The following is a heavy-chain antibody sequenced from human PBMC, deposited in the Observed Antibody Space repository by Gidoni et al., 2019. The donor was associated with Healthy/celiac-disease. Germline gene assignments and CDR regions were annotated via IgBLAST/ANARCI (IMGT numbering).Heavy chain of an antibody. D-gene: IGHD3-3*01. J-gene: IGHJ4*02. V-gene: IGHV6-1*01. CDR2: TYYRSKWYN. Sequence: QVQLQQSGPGLVKPSQTLSLTCAISGDSVSSNSAAWNWIRQSPSRGLEWLGRTYYRSKWYNDYAVSVKSRITINPDTSKNQFSLQLNSVTPEDTAVYYCARGPVQNDFWSGYYFWAPTNSSYYFDYWGQGTLVTVSS. CDR3: ARGPVQNDFWSGYYFWAPTNSSYYFDY. CDR1: GDSVSSNSAA.